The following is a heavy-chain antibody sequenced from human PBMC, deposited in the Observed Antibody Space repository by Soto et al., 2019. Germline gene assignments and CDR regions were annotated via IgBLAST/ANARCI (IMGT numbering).Heavy chain of an antibody. J-gene: IGHJ3*02. D-gene: IGHD2-8*01. Sequence: GGSLRLSCAASGFTFSDHYMDWVRQAPGKGLEWVGRIRSGADNYATAYTASMKGRFIISRDDSKNTAYLQMNSLKTEDTAVYYCTRLSTNAPYDACDIWGQGTMVTVSS. CDR2: IRSGADNYAT. V-gene: IGHV3-73*01. CDR3: TRLSTNAPYDACDI. CDR1: GFTFSDHY.